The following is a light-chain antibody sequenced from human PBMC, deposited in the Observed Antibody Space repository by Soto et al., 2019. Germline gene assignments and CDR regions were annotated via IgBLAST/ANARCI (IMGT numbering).Light chain of an antibody. CDR1: QSVSIT. CDR3: QQYTNWPPIT. J-gene: IGKJ5*01. CDR2: DAS. Sequence: EIVMTQSPAALSVSPGERATLSCRASQSVSITLAWYQQRPGQAPRLLIYDASTRATGIPARFSGSGSGTEFTLTISSLQSEDFAVYYCQQYTNWPPITFGQGTRLEIK. V-gene: IGKV3D-15*01.